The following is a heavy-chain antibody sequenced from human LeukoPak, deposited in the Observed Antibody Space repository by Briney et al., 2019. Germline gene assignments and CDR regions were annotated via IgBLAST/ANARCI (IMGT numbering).Heavy chain of an antibody. CDR3: ARGGGPEQQLLAGY. J-gene: IGHJ4*01. CDR2: INPKNGGT. V-gene: IGHV1-2*02. CDR1: EYILTDYY. D-gene: IGHD6-13*01. Sequence: ASVKVSRKASEYILTDYYMTWVPQAPGQGLEWMGWINPKNGGTNYEQKLQGSVAMTSDTSTTTSYMEMNGLRSDDTAVYYWARGGGPEQQLLAGYWGEGALVTVS.